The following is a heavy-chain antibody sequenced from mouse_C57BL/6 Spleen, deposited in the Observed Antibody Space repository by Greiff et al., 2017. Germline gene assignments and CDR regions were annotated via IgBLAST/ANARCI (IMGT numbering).Heavy chain of an antibody. J-gene: IGHJ4*01. Sequence: VQLQQPGTELVKPGASVKLSCQASGYTFTSYWMHWVKQRPGQGLEWIGNINPSNGGTNYNEKFKRKATLTVDKSSSTAYMQLSSLTSEDSAVYYGARGRVYYGNYYAMDYWGQGTSVTVSS. CDR3: ARGRVYYGNYYAMDY. CDR1: GYTFTSYW. V-gene: IGHV1-53*01. D-gene: IGHD2-1*01. CDR2: INPSNGGT.